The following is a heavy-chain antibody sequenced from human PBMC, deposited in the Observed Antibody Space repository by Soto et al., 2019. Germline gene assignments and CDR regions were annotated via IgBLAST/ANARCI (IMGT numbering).Heavy chain of an antibody. CDR3: ARSQQLRWGSLSYFDY. Sequence: SVKVSCKASGGTFSSYAISWVRQAPGQGLEWMGGIIPIFGTANYAQKFQGRVTITADESTSTAYMELSSLRSEDTAVYYCARSQQLRWGSLSYFDYWGQGTLVTVSS. D-gene: IGHD6-13*01. V-gene: IGHV1-69*13. J-gene: IGHJ4*02. CDR1: GGTFSSYA. CDR2: IIPIFGTA.